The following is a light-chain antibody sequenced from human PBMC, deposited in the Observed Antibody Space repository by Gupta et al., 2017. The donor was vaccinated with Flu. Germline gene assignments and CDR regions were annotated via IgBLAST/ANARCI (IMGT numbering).Light chain of an antibody. J-gene: IGKJ2*03. CDR2: WAS. V-gene: IGKV4-1*01. CDR1: QNILYSSNNKNY. Sequence: DIVMTQSPDSLAVSLGGRATINCKSSQNILYSSNNKNYIAWYQQKPGQPPNLLIYWASTRESGVPDRFSGSGSGTDFTLTISSLQAEDVAIYYCQQYDDTAYSFGRGTKLEIK. CDR3: QQYDDTAYS.